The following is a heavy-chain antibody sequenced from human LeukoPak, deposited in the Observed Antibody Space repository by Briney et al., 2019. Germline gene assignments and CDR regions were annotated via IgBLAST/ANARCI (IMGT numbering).Heavy chain of an antibody. V-gene: IGHV1-46*01. Sequence: ASVTVSFKASGYTFTSYYMHWVRQAPGQGLEWMGINNPSGGSTSYAQKFQGRVTMTRDMSTSTDYMELSSLRSEDTAVYYCARQMITFGGVISWFDPWGQGTLVTVSS. D-gene: IGHD3-16*01. CDR1: GYTFTSYY. CDR3: ARQMITFGGVISWFDP. CDR2: NNPSGGST. J-gene: IGHJ5*02.